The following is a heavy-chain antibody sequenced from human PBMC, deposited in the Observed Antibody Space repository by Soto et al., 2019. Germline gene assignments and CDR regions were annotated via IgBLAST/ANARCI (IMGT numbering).Heavy chain of an antibody. CDR2: IYYNGPT. V-gene: IGHV4-59*01. J-gene: IGHJ4*02. Sequence: QVQLQESRPGLLKPSETLSLTCTVSGDSMTSFHWAWIRQPPGKGLEWLGHIYYNGPTTYNPFLNRRVTISVDRSERQFYLGLNSLTAADTAVYYCARAGQTVPNFDYWGQGALVAVSS. CDR1: GDSMTSFH. D-gene: IGHD4-17*01. CDR3: ARAGQTVPNFDY.